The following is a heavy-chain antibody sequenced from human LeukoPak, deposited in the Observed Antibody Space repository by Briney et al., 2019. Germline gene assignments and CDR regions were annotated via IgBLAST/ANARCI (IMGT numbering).Heavy chain of an antibody. CDR1: GFTFSSYE. CDR3: ARENTAMARNWCDP. Sequence: PGGSLRLSCAASGFTFSSYEMNWVRQAPGKGLEWVSYISSSGSTIYYADSVKGRFTISRDNAKNSLYLQMNSLRAEDTTVYYCARENTAMARNWCDPWGQGTLVTVSS. V-gene: IGHV3-48*03. J-gene: IGHJ5*02. D-gene: IGHD5-18*01. CDR2: ISSSGSTI.